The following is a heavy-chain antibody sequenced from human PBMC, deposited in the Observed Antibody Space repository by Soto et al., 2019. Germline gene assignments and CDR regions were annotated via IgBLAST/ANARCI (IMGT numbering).Heavy chain of an antibody. D-gene: IGHD5-12*01. CDR2: ISGSGGST. Sequence: GGSLRLSCTASGFTFSSYAMSWVRQAPGKGLEWVSAISGSGGSTYYADSVKGRFTISRDNSKNTLYLQMNSLRAEDTAVYYCAKSWGYNYYYYYGMDVWGQGTTVTVS. J-gene: IGHJ6*02. CDR1: GFTFSSYA. CDR3: AKSWGYNYYYYYGMDV. V-gene: IGHV3-23*01.